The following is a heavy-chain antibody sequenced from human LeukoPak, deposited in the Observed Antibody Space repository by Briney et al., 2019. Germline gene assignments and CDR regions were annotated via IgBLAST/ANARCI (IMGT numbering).Heavy chain of an antibody. D-gene: IGHD6-19*01. CDR1: GDSISGSY. CDR2: ISYSGST. V-gene: IGHV4-59*01. J-gene: IGHJ2*01. Sequence: PSETLSLTCTVSGDSISGSYWNWIRQPPGKGLEWIGYISYSGSTNYNPSLKSRVTISINTSNNQFSLKLSSVTAADTAVYYCARVIALAGTGWYFDLWGRGSLVTVSS. CDR3: ARVIALAGTGWYFDL.